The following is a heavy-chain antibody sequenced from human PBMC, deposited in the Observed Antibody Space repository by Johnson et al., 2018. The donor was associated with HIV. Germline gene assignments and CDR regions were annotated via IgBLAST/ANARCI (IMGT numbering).Heavy chain of an antibody. CDR2: ISNDGSNK. Sequence: QVQLVESGGGVVQPGRSLRVSCAASGFTFSTYAMHWVRQAPGKGLEWVAVISNDGSNKYYADSVKGRFTISRYNSKNTLYLQMNSLRTEDTAVYYCARENVLFNAFDIWGQGTMVTVSS. CDR1: GFTFSTYA. CDR3: ARENVLFNAFDI. V-gene: IGHV3-30*04. J-gene: IGHJ3*02. D-gene: IGHD2/OR15-2a*01.